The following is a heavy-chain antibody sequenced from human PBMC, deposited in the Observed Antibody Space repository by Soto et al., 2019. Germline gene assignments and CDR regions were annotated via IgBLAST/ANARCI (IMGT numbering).Heavy chain of an antibody. Sequence: SETLSLTCDVSGDFLTTYYWNWIRQSPGKGLEWIGYIFYGGHTNYNPSLRGRATISVDTSKNQFSLKLSSVTAADTAVYYCERSTNYSSGWNGGFDYWGQGTLVTVS. CDR3: ERSTNYSSGWNGGFDY. V-gene: IGHV4-59*01. J-gene: IGHJ4*02. CDR2: IFYGGHT. D-gene: IGHD6-19*01. CDR1: GDFLTTYY.